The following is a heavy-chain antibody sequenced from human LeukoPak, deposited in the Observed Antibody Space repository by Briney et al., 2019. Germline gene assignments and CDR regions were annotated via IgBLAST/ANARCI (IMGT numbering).Heavy chain of an antibody. V-gene: IGHV4-59*01. CDR3: ARVPPAWGLFDY. J-gene: IGHJ4*02. CDR1: GGSISSYY. Sequence: PSETLSLTCTVSGGSISSYYWSWIRQPPGKGLEWIGYIYYSGSTNYNPSLKSRVTISVDTSKNQFSLKLSSVTAADTAVYYCARVPPAWGLFDYWGQGTLVTVSS. CDR2: IYYSGST. D-gene: IGHD7-27*01.